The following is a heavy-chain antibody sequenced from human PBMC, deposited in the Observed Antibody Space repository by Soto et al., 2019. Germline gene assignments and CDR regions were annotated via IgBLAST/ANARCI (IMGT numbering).Heavy chain of an antibody. D-gene: IGHD5-12*01. V-gene: IGHV5-51*01. J-gene: IGHJ4*02. CDR2: IYPGDSDT. Sequence: GESLKISCKASGYSFSTYWIAWVRQRPGKGLDWMGIIYPGDSDTRYSPSFQGQVTISVDNSIDTAYLEWTTLRASDTAVYYCAMGGGYRYLDYWGQGALVTVSS. CDR1: GYSFSTYW. CDR3: AMGGGYRYLDY.